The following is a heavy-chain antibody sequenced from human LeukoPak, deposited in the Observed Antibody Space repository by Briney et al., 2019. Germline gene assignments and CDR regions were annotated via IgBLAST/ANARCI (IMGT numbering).Heavy chain of an antibody. V-gene: IGHV3-33*01. CDR3: ARDYKPQDINWFDP. CDR2: IWYDGSNK. CDR1: GFTFSSYG. D-gene: IGHD1-1*01. Sequence: GGSLRLSCAASGFTFSSYGMHWVRQAPGKGLEWVAVIWYDGSNKYYADSVKGRFTISRDNSKNTLYLQMNSLRAEDTAVYYCARDYKPQDINWFDPWGQGTLVTVSS. J-gene: IGHJ5*02.